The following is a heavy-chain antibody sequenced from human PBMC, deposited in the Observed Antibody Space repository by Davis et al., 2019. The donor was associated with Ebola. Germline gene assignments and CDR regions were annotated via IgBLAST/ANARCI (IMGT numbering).Heavy chain of an antibody. D-gene: IGHD3-10*01. Sequence: PSETLSLTCTVSGGSVSSGSYYWSWIRQPPGKGLEWIGYIYYSGSTNYNPSLKSRVTISVDTSKNQFSLKLSSVTAADTAVYYCARDRVTMVRGRSYYGMDVWGKGTTVTVSS. CDR3: ARDRVTMVRGRSYYGMDV. V-gene: IGHV4-61*01. CDR2: IYYSGST. J-gene: IGHJ6*04. CDR1: GGSVSSGSYY.